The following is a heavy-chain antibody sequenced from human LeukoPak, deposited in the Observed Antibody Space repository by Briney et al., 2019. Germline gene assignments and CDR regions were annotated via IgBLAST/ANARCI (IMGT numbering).Heavy chain of an antibody. Sequence: PGGSLRLSCAASGLTFSTYGMHWVRQAPGKGLEWVAFIQNDGNDKYYADSVKGRFTISRDNSKNTLDLQMNSLRVEDTAVYYCAQGHSHTAMYFWGQGTLVTVSS. CDR3: AQGHSHTAMYF. CDR1: GLTFSTYG. D-gene: IGHD5-18*01. J-gene: IGHJ4*02. V-gene: IGHV3-30*02. CDR2: IQNDGNDK.